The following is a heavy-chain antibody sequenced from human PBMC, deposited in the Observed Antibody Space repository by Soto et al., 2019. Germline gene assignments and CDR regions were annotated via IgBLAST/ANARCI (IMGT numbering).Heavy chain of an antibody. Sequence: QVQLQESGPGLVKPSQTLSLTCTVSGGSISSDDYYWSWIRQPPGKGLEWIAYMYYSGSTYYDPSLNSRAAISVDTSTNQVSLKLSSVSDAHTAVYYGARGEGYAFDVWSQGTTVTVSS. CDR1: GGSISSDDYY. V-gene: IGHV4-30-4*01. CDR2: MYYSGST. D-gene: IGHD5-18*01. J-gene: IGHJ6*02. CDR3: ARGEGYAFDV.